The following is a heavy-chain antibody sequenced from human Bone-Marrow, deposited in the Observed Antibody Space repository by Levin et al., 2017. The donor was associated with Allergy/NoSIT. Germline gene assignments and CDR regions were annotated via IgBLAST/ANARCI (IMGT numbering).Heavy chain of an antibody. Sequence: SETLSLTCTVSGGSISHYYWSWSRQPPGKGLEWIGYIYYSGSTTYNPSLKSRVSMSVDTSTNQFSLKLSSVTAADTAVYYCTRGEYCSSTSCYLDAFHIWGQGTMVTVSS. V-gene: IGHV4-59*01. J-gene: IGHJ3*02. CDR3: TRGEYCSSTSCYLDAFHI. D-gene: IGHD2-2*01. CDR1: GGSISHYY. CDR2: IYYSGST.